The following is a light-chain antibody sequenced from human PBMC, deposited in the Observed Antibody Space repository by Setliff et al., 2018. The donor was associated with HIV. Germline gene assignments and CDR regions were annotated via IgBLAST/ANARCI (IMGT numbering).Light chain of an antibody. V-gene: IGLV2-14*01. Sequence: QSALTQPASVSGSPGQSITISCTATTSDVGGYNYVSWYQHHPGKAPKLMIYEASNRPSGVSNRFSGSKSGNTASLTISGLQAEDEADYFCSSYTSSSTYVFGAGTKVTVL. J-gene: IGLJ1*01. CDR3: SSYTSSSTYV. CDR2: EAS. CDR1: TSDVGGYNY.